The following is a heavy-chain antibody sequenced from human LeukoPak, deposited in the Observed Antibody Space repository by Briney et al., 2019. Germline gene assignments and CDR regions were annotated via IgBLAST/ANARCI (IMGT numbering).Heavy chain of an antibody. J-gene: IGHJ4*02. Sequence: SETLSLTCTVSGGSISSSSYYWGWIRQPPGKGLEWIGSIYYSGSTYYNPSLKSRVTIYVDTSSNQFSLKLSSVTAADTAVYYCARLNILEGIFDYWGQGTLVTVSS. V-gene: IGHV4-39*01. CDR1: GGSISSSSYY. CDR3: ARLNILEGIFDY. CDR2: IYYSGST. D-gene: IGHD3-3*01.